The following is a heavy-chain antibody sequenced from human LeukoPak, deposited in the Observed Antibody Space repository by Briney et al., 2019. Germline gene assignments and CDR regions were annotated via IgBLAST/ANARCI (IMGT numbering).Heavy chain of an antibody. CDR1: GGSISSGGYS. V-gene: IGHV4-30-2*01. D-gene: IGHD6-6*01. Sequence: SQTLSLTCAVSGGSISSGGYSWSWIRQPPGKGLEWIGYIYHSGSTSYNPSLKSRATISLDKSKNQFSLKLNSVTAADTAIYYCGRRGSYSSSSRYWFDPWGQGTLVTVSS. CDR3: GRRGSYSSSSRYWFDP. J-gene: IGHJ5*02. CDR2: IYHSGST.